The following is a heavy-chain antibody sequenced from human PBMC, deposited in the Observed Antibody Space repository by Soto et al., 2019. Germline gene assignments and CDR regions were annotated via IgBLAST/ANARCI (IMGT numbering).Heavy chain of an antibody. Sequence: EVQLLESGGGLVQPGGSLRLSCAASGFRFSSKAMSWVRQAPGKGLEWVSIISGSGSSTYYTDSLKGRFTISRDNSKNMVYLEMNYLRAGDTAVYYCAKENGFQFVNFGASGFDYWGQGSLVSVSS. CDR2: ISGSGSST. CDR1: GFRFSSKA. V-gene: IGHV3-23*01. D-gene: IGHD6-6*01. J-gene: IGHJ4*02. CDR3: AKENGFQFVNFGASGFDY.